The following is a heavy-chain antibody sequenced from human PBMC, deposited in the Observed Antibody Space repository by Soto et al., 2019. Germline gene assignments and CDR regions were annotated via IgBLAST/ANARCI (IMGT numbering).Heavy chain of an antibody. V-gene: IGHV1-24*01. CDR1: GYTLTELS. D-gene: IGHD7-27*01. J-gene: IGHJ4*02. Sequence: ASVKVSCKVSGYTLTELSMHWVRQAPGKGLEWMGGFDPEDGETIYAQKFQGRVTMTEDTSTDTAYMELSSLRSEDTAVYYCATVLPVLLGNVGYFDYWGQGIRVTVSS. CDR3: ATVLPVLLGNVGYFDY. CDR2: FDPEDGET.